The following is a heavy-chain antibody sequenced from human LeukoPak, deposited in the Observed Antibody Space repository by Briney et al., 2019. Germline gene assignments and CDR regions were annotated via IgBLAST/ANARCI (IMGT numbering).Heavy chain of an antibody. Sequence: GGSLXLSCAASGFIFSKYWMTWVRQAPGKGLEXVANIKRDGSVIHYVDSVKGRFTISRDNAKNSLYLQMDSLRAEDTAVYYCARDFNPSCGDNCYIDAFDIWGQGTMVTVSS. V-gene: IGHV3-7*01. CDR1: GFIFSKYW. D-gene: IGHD2-21*01. J-gene: IGHJ3*02. CDR3: ARDFNPSCGDNCYIDAFDI. CDR2: IKRDGSVI.